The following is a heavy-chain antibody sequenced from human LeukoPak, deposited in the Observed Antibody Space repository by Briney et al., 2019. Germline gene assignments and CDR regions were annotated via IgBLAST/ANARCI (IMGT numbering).Heavy chain of an antibody. CDR3: ARQEYYDSTRVVKVLVWFDP. Sequence: ASVKVSCKASGYTFTSYYMHWVRQAPGQGLEWMGIINPNGGSTSYAQKFQGRVTMTRDMSTSTVYMELSSLRSEDTAVYYCARQEYYDSTRVVKVLVWFDPWGQGTLVTVSS. J-gene: IGHJ5*02. D-gene: IGHD3-22*01. CDR1: GYTFTSYY. CDR2: INPNGGST. V-gene: IGHV1-46*01.